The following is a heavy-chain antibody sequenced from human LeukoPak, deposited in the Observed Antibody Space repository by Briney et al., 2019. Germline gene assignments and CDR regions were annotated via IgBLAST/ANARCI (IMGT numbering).Heavy chain of an antibody. CDR1: GGSITSYY. CDR2: IYYSGST. J-gene: IGHJ4*02. V-gene: IGHV4-59*12. D-gene: IGHD1-7*01. Sequence: SETLSLTCTVSGGSITSYYWSWIRQPPGKGLEWIGYIYYSGSTYYNPSLKSRVTISVDTSKNQFSLKLSSVTAADTAVYYCASLHREWYNWNYVPFDYWGQGTLVTVSS. CDR3: ASLHREWYNWNYVPFDY.